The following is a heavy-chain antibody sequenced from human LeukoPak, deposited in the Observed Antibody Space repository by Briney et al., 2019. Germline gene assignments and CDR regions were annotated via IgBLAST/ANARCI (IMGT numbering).Heavy chain of an antibody. CDR2: ISSSSTTI. V-gene: IGHV3-48*02. CDR3: ARDLISGAYTFDY. D-gene: IGHD1-26*01. CDR1: GFTLSDFS. Sequence: PGGSLRLSCAASGFTLSDFSMNWVRQAPGKGLQWVSYISSSSTTIYYADSVKGRFTISRDNARNSLYLQMNSLRDEDTAVYYCARDLISGAYTFDYWGQGTLVTVSS. J-gene: IGHJ4*02.